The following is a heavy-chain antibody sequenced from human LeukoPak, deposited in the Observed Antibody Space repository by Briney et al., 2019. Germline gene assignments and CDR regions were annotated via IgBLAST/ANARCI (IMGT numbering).Heavy chain of an antibody. Sequence: PSETLSLTCTVSGYSISSGYYWGWIRQPPGKGLEWIGSIYHSGSTYYNPSLKSRVTISVDTSKNQFSLKLSSVTAADTAVYYCARVAAIGYCSSTSCYAFDIWGQGTMVTVSS. CDR3: ARVAAIGYCSSTSCYAFDI. J-gene: IGHJ3*02. V-gene: IGHV4-38-2*02. CDR2: IYHSGST. CDR1: GYSISSGYY. D-gene: IGHD2-2*01.